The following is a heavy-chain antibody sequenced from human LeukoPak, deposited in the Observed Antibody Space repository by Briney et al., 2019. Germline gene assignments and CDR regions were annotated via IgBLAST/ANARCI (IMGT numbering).Heavy chain of an antibody. CDR2: IYYSGST. D-gene: IGHD5-24*01. CDR1: GDSISSYY. V-gene: IGHV4-59*01. CDR3: ARDFTARRAMGFDP. Sequence: PSETLSLTCTVSGDSISSYYWSWTRQPPGKGLEWIGYIYYSGSTNYNPSLKSRVTISVDTSKNQFSLKLSSVTAADTAVYYCARDFTARRAMGFDPWGQGTLVTASS. J-gene: IGHJ5*02.